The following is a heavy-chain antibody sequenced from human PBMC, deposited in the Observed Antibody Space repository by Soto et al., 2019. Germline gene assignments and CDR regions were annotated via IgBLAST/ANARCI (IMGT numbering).Heavy chain of an antibody. Sequence: ASVKVSCKASGYTFISYYMHWVRQAPGQGLEWMGIINPSGGSTSYAQKFQGRVTMTRDTSTSTVYMELSSLRSEDTAVYYCARDMAAAGTRGYYYYYYGMDVWGQGTTVTVSS. V-gene: IGHV1-46*01. CDR3: ARDMAAAGTRGYYYYYYGMDV. CDR1: GYTFISYY. J-gene: IGHJ6*02. D-gene: IGHD6-13*01. CDR2: INPSGGST.